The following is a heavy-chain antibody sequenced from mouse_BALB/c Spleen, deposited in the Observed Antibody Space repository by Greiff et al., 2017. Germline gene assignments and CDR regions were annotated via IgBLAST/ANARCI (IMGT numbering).Heavy chain of an antibody. CDR1: GYTFSSYW. CDR2: ILPGSGST. J-gene: IGHJ3*01. Sequence: QVQLQQSGAELMKPGASVKISCKATGYTFSSYWIEWVKQRPGHGLEWIGEILPGSGSTNYNEKFKGKATFTADTSSNTAYMQLSSLTSEDSAVYYCAPGEAWFAYWGQGTLVTVSA. CDR3: APGEAWFAY. V-gene: IGHV1-9*01.